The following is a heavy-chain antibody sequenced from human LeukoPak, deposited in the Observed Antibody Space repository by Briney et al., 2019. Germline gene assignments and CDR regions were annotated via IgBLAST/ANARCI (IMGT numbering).Heavy chain of an antibody. J-gene: IGHJ6*03. V-gene: IGHV3-11*01. Sequence: PGGSLRLSCAASGFTFSDYYMTWIRQAPGKGLQWVSYISSSGSAIKYADSVKGRFSISRDNAKSSLYLQMNGLRAEDTAVYYCAAVQMQRSSWYDYYYMDVWGKGTTVTVSS. CDR3: AAVQMQRSSWYDYYYMDV. CDR1: GFTFSDYY. D-gene: IGHD6-25*01. CDR2: ISSSGSAI.